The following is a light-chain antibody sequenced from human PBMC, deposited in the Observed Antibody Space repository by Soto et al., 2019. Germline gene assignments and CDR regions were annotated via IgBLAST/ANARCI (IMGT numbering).Light chain of an antibody. V-gene: IGKV3-11*01. Sequence: EIVLTQSPATLSLSPGERATLSCRASQSVSSYLAWYQQKPGQAPRLLIYDASNRATGIPARFSGSGSGTDFTLTIISLEPEDSAVYYCQQRGNWAITFGQGTRLEIK. CDR1: QSVSSY. J-gene: IGKJ5*01. CDR3: QQRGNWAIT. CDR2: DAS.